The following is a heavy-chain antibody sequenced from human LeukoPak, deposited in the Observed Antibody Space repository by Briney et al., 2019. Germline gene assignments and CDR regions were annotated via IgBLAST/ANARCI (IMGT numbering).Heavy chain of an antibody. D-gene: IGHD3-10*01. CDR2: ISNSAGST. CDR3: AKRASGSGTSLYYFDY. V-gene: IGHV3-23*01. J-gene: IGHJ4*02. Sequence: GGSLRLSCAASGFTFSSYAMSWVRQAPGKGLEWVSVISNSAGSTFYADSVKGRFTISRDNSKHPLYLQMNSLRAEDTAVYYCAKRASGSGTSLYYFDYWGQGTLVTVSS. CDR1: GFTFSSYA.